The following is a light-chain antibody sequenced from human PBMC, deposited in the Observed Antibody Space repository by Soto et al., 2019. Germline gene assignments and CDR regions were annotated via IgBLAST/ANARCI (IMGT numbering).Light chain of an antibody. V-gene: IGKV1-27*01. CDR1: QGISNY. CDR3: QKYDSALGT. J-gene: IGKJ1*01. Sequence: DIPMTQSPSSLSSSVGDRGTIPCPATQGISNYLAWYQQKPGKVPKLLIYAASTLQSGVPSRFSGSGSGTDFTLTISSLQPEDVATYYCQKYDSALGTFGQGTKVDIK. CDR2: AAS.